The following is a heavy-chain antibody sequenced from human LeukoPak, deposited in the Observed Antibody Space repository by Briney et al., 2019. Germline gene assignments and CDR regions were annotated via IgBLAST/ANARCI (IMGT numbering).Heavy chain of an antibody. CDR2: ITTSGGST. J-gene: IGHJ4*02. CDR3: ARRSYYDLDYFDY. D-gene: IGHD1-26*01. V-gene: IGHV3-53*01. Sequence: GGSLRLSCAASGFTVSSNYMSWVRQAPGKGLEWVSTITTSGGSTHYADSVKGRFTISRDNSKYTLYLQMNSLRAEDTAVYYCARRSYYDLDYFDYWGQGTLVTVSS. CDR1: GFTVSSNY.